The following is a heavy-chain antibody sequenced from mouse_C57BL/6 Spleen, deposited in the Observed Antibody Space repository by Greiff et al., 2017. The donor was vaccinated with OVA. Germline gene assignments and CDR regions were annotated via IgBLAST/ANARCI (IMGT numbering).Heavy chain of an antibody. Sequence: QVQLQQSGPGLVQPSQSLSITCTVSGVSLTSYGVHWVRQSPGKGLEWLGVIWRGGSTDYNAAFMSRLSITKDNSKSQVFFKMNSLQADDTAIYYCAKNSFDYDGGDYALDFWGQGTSVTVSS. CDR3: AKNSFDYDGGDYALDF. CDR2: IWRGGST. D-gene: IGHD2-4*01. J-gene: IGHJ4*01. V-gene: IGHV2-5*01. CDR1: GVSLTSYG.